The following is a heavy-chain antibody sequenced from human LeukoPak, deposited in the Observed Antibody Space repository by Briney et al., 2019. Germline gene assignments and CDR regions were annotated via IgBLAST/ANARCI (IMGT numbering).Heavy chain of an antibody. V-gene: IGHV3-23*01. Sequence: GGSLRLSCGASGFSFSSYAMSWVRQAPGKGLERVSSISGSGQNTYYTDSVKGRFTISRDNFKSTLYLQMNSLRAEDTAVYYCGKDRPNYYHSSGHYYRQNGDYWGQGTLVTVSS. J-gene: IGHJ4*02. CDR1: GFSFSSYA. CDR3: GKDRPNYYHSSGHYYRQNGDY. D-gene: IGHD3-22*01. CDR2: ISGSGQNT.